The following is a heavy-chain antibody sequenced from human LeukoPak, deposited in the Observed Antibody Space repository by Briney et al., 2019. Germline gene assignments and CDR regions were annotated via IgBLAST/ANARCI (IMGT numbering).Heavy chain of an antibody. CDR3: ARVSEGFYYYYGMDV. J-gene: IGHJ6*02. Sequence: ASVKVSCKASGYNFTGYYMHWVRQAPGQGLEWMGRINPNSGGTNFAQKFQGRVTMTRDTSISTAYMELSRLRSDDTAVYYCARVSEGFYYYYGMDVWGQGTTVTVSS. V-gene: IGHV1-2*06. CDR1: GYNFTGYY. CDR2: INPNSGGT. D-gene: IGHD2-8*01.